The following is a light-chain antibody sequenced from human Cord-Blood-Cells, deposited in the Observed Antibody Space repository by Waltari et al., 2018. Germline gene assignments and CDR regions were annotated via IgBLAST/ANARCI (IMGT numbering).Light chain of an antibody. J-gene: IGKJ1*01. Sequence: EIVLTQSPGTLSLSPGERATLSCRASQSVSSSYLAWYQQKPGQATRLLIYGASSRATGIPARFRGSGSGTDFTLTISRLEPEDVAVYYCQQYGSSRWTFGQGTKVEIK. CDR1: QSVSSSY. V-gene: IGKV3-20*01. CDR3: QQYGSSRWT. CDR2: GAS.